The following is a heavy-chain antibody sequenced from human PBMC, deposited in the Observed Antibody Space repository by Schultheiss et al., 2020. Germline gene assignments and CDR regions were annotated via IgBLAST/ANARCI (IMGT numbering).Heavy chain of an antibody. V-gene: IGHV1-69*01. CDR3: ATSQQVTMDRVYYGLDV. Sequence: SVKVSCKASGYTFTSYDINWVRQATGQGLEWMGGIIPIFGTATYTQKFQGRVTITADESTSTAYMELSSLKGEDTALYYCATSQQVTMDRVYYGLDVWGQGTTVNVSS. D-gene: IGHD5-12*01. CDR2: IIPIFGTA. J-gene: IGHJ6*02. CDR1: GYTFTSYD.